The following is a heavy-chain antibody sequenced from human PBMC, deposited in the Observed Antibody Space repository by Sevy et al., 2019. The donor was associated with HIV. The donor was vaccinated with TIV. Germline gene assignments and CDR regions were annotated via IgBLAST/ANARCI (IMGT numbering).Heavy chain of an antibody. CDR1: GGSVSSGSYY. D-gene: IGHD6-6*01. Sequence: SETLSLTCTVSGGSVSSGSYYWSWIRQPPGKGLEWIGYIYYSGSTNYNPSLKSRVTISVDTSKNQFSLKRSSVTAADTAVYYCARDLLGITSIEYYFDYWGQGTLVTVSS. CDR3: ARDLLGITSIEYYFDY. V-gene: IGHV4-61*01. CDR2: IYYSGST. J-gene: IGHJ4*02.